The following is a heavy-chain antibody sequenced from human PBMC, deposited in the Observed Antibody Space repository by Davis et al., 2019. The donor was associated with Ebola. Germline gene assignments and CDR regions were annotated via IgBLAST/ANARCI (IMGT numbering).Heavy chain of an antibody. J-gene: IGHJ3*02. CDR1: GGSIRSYY. CDR3: AREAGGGAFDI. Sequence: SETLSLTCTVSGGSIRSYYWNWIRQHPGEGLEWIGIIYYSGTTHYNPSLKSRVIISRDTSKNQFSLKLSSVTAADTAVYYCAREAGGGAFDIWGQGTMITVSS. CDR2: IYYSGTT. D-gene: IGHD3-16*01. V-gene: IGHV4-31*03.